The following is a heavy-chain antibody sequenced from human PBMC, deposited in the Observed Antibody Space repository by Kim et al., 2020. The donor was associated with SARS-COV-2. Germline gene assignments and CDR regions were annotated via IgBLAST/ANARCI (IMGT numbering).Heavy chain of an antibody. D-gene: IGHD6-19*01. V-gene: IGHV3-33*01. J-gene: IGHJ4*02. CDR3: ARGGTWLAYYFDY. Sequence: YADSVNGRFTISRDNSKNTLYLQMNSLRAEDTAVYYCARGGTWLAYYFDYWGQGTLVTVSS.